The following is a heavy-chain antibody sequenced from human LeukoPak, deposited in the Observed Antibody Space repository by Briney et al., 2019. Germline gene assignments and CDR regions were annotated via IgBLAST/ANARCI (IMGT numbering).Heavy chain of an antibody. CDR1: GYTITELS. Sequence: ASVKVSCKVSGYTITELSMHWVRQAPGQGLEWMGGIIPIFGTANYAQKFQGRVTITADKSTSTAYMELSSLRSEDTAVYYCARAAYYYDSSGYYSPWGQGTLVTVSS. J-gene: IGHJ5*02. CDR2: IIPIFGTA. D-gene: IGHD3-22*01. V-gene: IGHV1-69*06. CDR3: ARAAYYYDSSGYYSP.